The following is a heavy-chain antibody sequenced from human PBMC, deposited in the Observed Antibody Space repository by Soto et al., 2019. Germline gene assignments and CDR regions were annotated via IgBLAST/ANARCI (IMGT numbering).Heavy chain of an antibody. CDR2: IYHSGST. J-gene: IGHJ3*02. CDR1: AGVSSSSNC. CDR3: ARNCGGDCYPNDAFDI. D-gene: IGHD2-21*02. Sequence: PTAIHSNTGALAAGVSSSSNCWTWVRQPPGKGLEWIGEIYHSGSTNYNPSLKSRVTISVDKSKNQFSLKLSSVTAADTAVYYCARNCGGDCYPNDAFDIWGQGTMVT. V-gene: IGHV4-4*02.